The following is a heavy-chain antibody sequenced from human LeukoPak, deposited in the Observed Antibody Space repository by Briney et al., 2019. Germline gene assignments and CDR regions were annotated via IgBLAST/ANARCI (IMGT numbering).Heavy chain of an antibody. D-gene: IGHD4-17*01. CDR1: GFTFSSYA. J-gene: IGHJ4*02. Sequence: GGSLRLSCAASGFTFSSYAMHWVRQAPGKGLERVAVISYDGSNKYYADSVKGQFTISRDNSKNTLYLQMNSLRAEDTAVYYCARKLTTVSYWGQGTLVTVSS. V-gene: IGHV3-30*14. CDR3: ARKLTTVSY. CDR2: ISYDGSNK.